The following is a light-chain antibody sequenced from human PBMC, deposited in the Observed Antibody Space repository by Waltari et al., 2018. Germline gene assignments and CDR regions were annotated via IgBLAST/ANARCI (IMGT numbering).Light chain of an antibody. Sequence: DIVMTQSPDSLAVSRGERATINCKSSQSVFYNSNDKNYLAWYQQKAGQPPKLLIYWSSTRASGVSDRFSGSGSGTDFTLTINNLQPEDVAVYFCHQYYSVLPYAFGPGTKVEIK. CDR2: WSS. CDR3: HQYYSVLPYA. J-gene: IGKJ3*01. CDR1: QSVFYNSNDKNY. V-gene: IGKV4-1*01.